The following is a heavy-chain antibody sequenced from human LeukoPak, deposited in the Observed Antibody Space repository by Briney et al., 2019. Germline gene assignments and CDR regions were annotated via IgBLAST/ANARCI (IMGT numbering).Heavy chain of an antibody. V-gene: IGHV1-69*05. D-gene: IGHD3-9*01. Sequence: ASVKVSCKASGGTFSSYAISWVRQAPGQGLEWMGGIIPIFGTANYAQKFQGRVTITTDESTSTAYMELSSLRSEDTAVYYCARVRNDILTGYNNWFDPWGQGTLVTVSS. J-gene: IGHJ5*02. CDR1: GGTFSSYA. CDR3: ARVRNDILTGYNNWFDP. CDR2: IIPIFGTA.